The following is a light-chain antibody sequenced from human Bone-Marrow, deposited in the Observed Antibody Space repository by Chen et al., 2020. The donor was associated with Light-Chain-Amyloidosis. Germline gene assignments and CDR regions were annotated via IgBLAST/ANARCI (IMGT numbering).Light chain of an antibody. CDR1: SSNIGAGYD. J-gene: IGLJ2*01. CDR2: GNS. V-gene: IGLV1-40*01. Sequence: QSVLTQPPSVSGAPGQRVTISCPGSSSNIGAGYDVHWSQKLPGTAPKLLIYGNSNRPSGVPDRFSGSKSGTTASLAITGLQAEDEADYYCQSYDSSLSGSHVVVGGGTKLTVL. CDR3: QSYDSSLSGSHVV.